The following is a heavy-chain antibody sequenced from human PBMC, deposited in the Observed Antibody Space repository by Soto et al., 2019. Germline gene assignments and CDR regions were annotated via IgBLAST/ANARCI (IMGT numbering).Heavy chain of an antibody. CDR2: INPSGGST. D-gene: IGHD2-2*01. Sequence: ASVKVSCKASGYTFTSNYMHWVRQAPGQKLEWMGIINPSGGSTSYAQKFQGRVTMTRDTSTSTVYMELSSLRSEDTAVYYCATNNPLYCSSTSCHDYWGQGTLVTVSS. CDR1: GYTFTSNY. V-gene: IGHV1-46*03. CDR3: ATNNPLYCSSTSCHDY. J-gene: IGHJ4*02.